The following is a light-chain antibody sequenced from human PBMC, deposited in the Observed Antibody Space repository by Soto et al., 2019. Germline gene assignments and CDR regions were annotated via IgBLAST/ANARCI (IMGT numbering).Light chain of an antibody. CDR2: DAS. CDR3: QQRSNWPLT. V-gene: IGKV3-11*01. Sequence: EIVLTQSPATLSLSPGERATLSCRASQSVSSYLAWYQQKPGQAPRLPIYDASNRATGSPARFSGSGSGTDFTLTISSLEPEDFAVYYCQQRSNWPLTFGGGTKVEIK. CDR1: QSVSSY. J-gene: IGKJ4*01.